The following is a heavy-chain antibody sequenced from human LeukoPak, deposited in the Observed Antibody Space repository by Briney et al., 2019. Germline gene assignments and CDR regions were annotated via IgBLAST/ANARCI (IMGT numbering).Heavy chain of an antibody. J-gene: IGHJ4*02. CDR1: GFTFINYA. V-gene: IGHV3-23*01. CDR3: AKGTSGMVRGVDVGKD. D-gene: IGHD3-10*01. Sequence: GGSLRLSCAASGFTFINYAVTWVRQAPGKGLEWVSVISGSGGSTYYADSVKGRFTISRDNSKNTLYLQMNSLRAEDTAVYYCAKGTSGMVRGVDVGKDWGQGTLVTVSS. CDR2: ISGSGGST.